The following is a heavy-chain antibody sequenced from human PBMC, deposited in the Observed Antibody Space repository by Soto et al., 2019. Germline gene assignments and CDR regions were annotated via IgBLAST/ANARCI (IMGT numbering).Heavy chain of an antibody. CDR3: ARGSYYYESSGYYHH. CDR2: IYYSGSS. J-gene: IGHJ5*02. V-gene: IGHV4-30-4*01. Sequence: QVQLQESGPGLVKPSQTLSLTCTVSGGSISSGDYYWSWIRQPPGKGLEWIGYIYYSGSSYYNPSLKSRVTISVDTSKNQFSLKLSSVTAADTAVYYCARGSYYYESSGYYHHWGQGTLVTVSS. CDR1: GGSISSGDYY. D-gene: IGHD3-22*01.